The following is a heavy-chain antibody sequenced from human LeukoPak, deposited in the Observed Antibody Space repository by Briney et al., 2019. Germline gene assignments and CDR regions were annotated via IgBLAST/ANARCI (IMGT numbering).Heavy chain of an antibody. CDR2: INTRSTAI. V-gene: IGHV3-48*02. Sequence: PGGSLRLSCAVSGFTFTDYSLNWVRQAPGKGLEWLAYINTRSTAIYHADSVKGRFTISRDNAKNSLHLQMDSLRDEDTAVYYCARGAMSVTKYYYCSMDVWGKGTRVTVAS. D-gene: IGHD2-8*01. CDR3: ARGAMSVTKYYYCSMDV. J-gene: IGHJ6*03. CDR1: GFTFTDYS.